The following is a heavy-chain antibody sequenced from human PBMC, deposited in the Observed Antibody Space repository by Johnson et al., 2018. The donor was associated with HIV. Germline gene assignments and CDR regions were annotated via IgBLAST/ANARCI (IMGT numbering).Heavy chain of an antibody. V-gene: IGHV3-9*01. CDR2: ISWNSGSI. CDR1: GFTFDDYA. J-gene: IGHJ3*02. CDR3: AKDRGWELFVSSSPNDAFDI. Sequence: ELQLVESGGGLVQPGRSLRLSCAASGFTFDDYAMHWVRQAPGKGLEWVSGISWNSGSIGYADSVKGRFTISRDNAKNSLYLQMNSLRAEDTALYYCAKDRGWELFVSSSPNDAFDIWGQGTMVTVSS. D-gene: IGHD1-26*01.